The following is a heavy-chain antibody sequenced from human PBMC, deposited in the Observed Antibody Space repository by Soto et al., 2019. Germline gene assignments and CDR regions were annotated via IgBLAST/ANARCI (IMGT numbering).Heavy chain of an antibody. CDR1: GYTFTGYY. Sequence: QVPLVQSGAEVKKPGASVKVSCKASGYTFTGYYMHWVRQAPGQGLEWMGWINPNSGGTNYAQKFQGWVTMTRDTSISTAYMELSRLRSDDTAVYYCARGMGYGDYDNWFDPWGQGTLVTVSS. D-gene: IGHD4-17*01. J-gene: IGHJ5*02. CDR3: ARGMGYGDYDNWFDP. V-gene: IGHV1-2*04. CDR2: INPNSGGT.